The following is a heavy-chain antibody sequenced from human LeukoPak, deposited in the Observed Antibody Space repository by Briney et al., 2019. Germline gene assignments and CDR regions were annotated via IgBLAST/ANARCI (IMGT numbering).Heavy chain of an antibody. CDR1: GFTFSSYA. Sequence: GSLRLSCAASGFTFSSYAMSWVRQAPGKGLEWIGQIHYSGRADYNPSLKSRITMSVDTSRNQISLKLSSVTAADTAIYYCVRFGVNYDMDVWGQGTTVTVFS. CDR3: VRFGVNYDMDV. V-gene: IGHV4-59*01. J-gene: IGHJ6*02. D-gene: IGHD3-16*01. CDR2: IHYSGRA.